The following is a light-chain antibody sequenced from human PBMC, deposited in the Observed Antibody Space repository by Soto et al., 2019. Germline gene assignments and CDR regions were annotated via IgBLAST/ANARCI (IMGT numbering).Light chain of an antibody. CDR3: QQYRSSPFT. CDR1: QSVSSGY. J-gene: IGKJ3*01. Sequence: EIVLTQSPGTLSLSPGERATLSCRASQSVSSGYLAWYQQKLGQAPRLLIYGASRRATGIPDRFSGSGSGTAFTLTISRLEPEDFAVYFCQQYRSSPFTFGPGTKVDVK. CDR2: GAS. V-gene: IGKV3-20*01.